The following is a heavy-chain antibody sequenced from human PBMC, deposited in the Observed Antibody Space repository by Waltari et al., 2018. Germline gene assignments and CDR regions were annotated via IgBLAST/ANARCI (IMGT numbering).Heavy chain of an antibody. J-gene: IGHJ6*02. CDR3: ARAGLPSAAWPYYSYGVDV. CDR1: GFTFSIYW. D-gene: IGHD5-12*01. Sequence: EVQLVESGGGLVQPGGSLRLSCAASGFTFSIYWTHWVRQAPGKGLVWVARINSDGSSTTYADSVKGRFAISRDNAKNTLYLQMNSLRAEDTAVYYCARAGLPSAAWPYYSYGVDVWGQGTTVTVSS. CDR2: INSDGSST. V-gene: IGHV3-74*01.